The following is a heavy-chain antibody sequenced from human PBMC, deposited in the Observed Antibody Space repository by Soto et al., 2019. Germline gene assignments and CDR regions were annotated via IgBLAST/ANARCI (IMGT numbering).Heavy chain of an antibody. Sequence: SETLFLTCAVYGGSFSGYYWSWIRQPPGKGLEWIGEINHSGNTNYNPSLKSRVTISVDTSKNQFSLKLSSVTAADTAVYYCARGTRYCSSTSCYRGWFDPWGQGTLVTVSS. V-gene: IGHV4-34*01. CDR2: INHSGNT. CDR1: GGSFSGYY. D-gene: IGHD2-2*02. CDR3: ARGTRYCSSTSCYRGWFDP. J-gene: IGHJ5*02.